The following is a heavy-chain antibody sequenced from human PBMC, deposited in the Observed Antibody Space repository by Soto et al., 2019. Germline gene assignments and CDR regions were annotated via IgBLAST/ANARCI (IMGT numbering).Heavy chain of an antibody. CDR3: GEHGAGY. CDR1: GFTFSSYA. CDR2: ISGSGAST. J-gene: IGHJ4*02. Sequence: EVQLLESGGGLVQPGGSLRLSCAASGFTFSSYAMSWVRQAPGKGLEWVSAISGSGASTYYADSVKGRFTISRDTSNTTLYLQPNSLRAEDTAVYHCGEHGAGYWGQGTLVTVSS. V-gene: IGHV3-23*01.